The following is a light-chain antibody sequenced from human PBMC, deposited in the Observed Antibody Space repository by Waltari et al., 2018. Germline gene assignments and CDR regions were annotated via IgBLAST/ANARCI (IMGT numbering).Light chain of an antibody. CDR3: SLYTSSSTPLV. CDR1: SSDVGSYNR. J-gene: IGLJ1*01. Sequence: QSALTQPPSVSGSPGQSVTISCTGTSSDVGSYNRVSWYQQPPATAPKLMIYEVSNRPSGVPDRFSGANSGNTASLTISGHQAEDEADYYCSLYTSSSTPLVFGTGTKVTVL. CDR2: EVS. V-gene: IGLV2-18*01.